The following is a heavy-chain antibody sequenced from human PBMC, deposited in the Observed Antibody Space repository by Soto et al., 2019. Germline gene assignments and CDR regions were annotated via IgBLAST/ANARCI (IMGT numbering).Heavy chain of an antibody. V-gene: IGHV4-31*03. CDR1: GDSIIRGGYY. D-gene: IGHD2-21*01. CDR2: IYHSGST. Sequence: QVQLQESGPGLVKPSQTLSLTCTVSGDSIIRGGYYWNWLRQHPRNGLGWIVYIYHSGSTIYNPSLKSRVTISVDTSNTRLSLELSNVTAADTAVYYCARDGAGAYGLGWFDPWGQGILVTVSS. CDR3: ARDGAGAYGLGWFDP. J-gene: IGHJ5*02.